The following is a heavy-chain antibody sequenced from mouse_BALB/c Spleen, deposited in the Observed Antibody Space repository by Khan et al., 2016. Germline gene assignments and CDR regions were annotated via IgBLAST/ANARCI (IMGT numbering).Heavy chain of an antibody. CDR1: DYTFTRFW. CDR2: INPGSNYT. D-gene: IGHD2-10*02. CDR3: ARWGYGNYLYQAMDY. V-gene: IGHV1-7*01. J-gene: IGHJ4*01. Sequence: QVRLQQSGAELAKPGASVKMSCKASDYTFTRFWMHWVKQRPGQGLEWIGYINPGSNYTDYNQNFKDKATLTADKSSSTAYMLLRSLTYEDSAVYFCARWGYGNYLYQAMDYWGQGISVTVAS.